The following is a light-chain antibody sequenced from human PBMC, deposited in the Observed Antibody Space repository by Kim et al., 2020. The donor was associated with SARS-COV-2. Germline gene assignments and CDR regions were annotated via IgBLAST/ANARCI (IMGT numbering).Light chain of an antibody. CDR2: AAS. V-gene: IGKV1-27*01. Sequence: IQMTQSPSSLSASVGDRVTITCRASHRIINYLAWYQQKPGKVPKLLIYAASTLQSGVPSRFSGSGSVTDFTLTISSLPPEEVATYYCQKYNRAQLTVGGGAKGDIK. CDR3: QKYNRAQLT. J-gene: IGKJ4*01. CDR1: HRIINY.